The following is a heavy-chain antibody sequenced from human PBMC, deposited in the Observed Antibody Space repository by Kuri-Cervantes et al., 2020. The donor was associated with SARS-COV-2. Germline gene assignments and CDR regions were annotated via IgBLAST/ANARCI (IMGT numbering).Heavy chain of an antibody. CDR3: APYGGERIAVAG. V-gene: IGHV1-69*13. Sequence: SVKVSCKASGGTFSSYAISWVRQAPGQGLEWMGRIIPIFGTANYAQKFQGRVTITADESTSTAYMELSSLRSEDTAVYYCAPYGGERIAVAGWGQGTLVTVSS. D-gene: IGHD6-19*01. CDR2: IIPIFGTA. CDR1: GGTFSSYA. J-gene: IGHJ4*02.